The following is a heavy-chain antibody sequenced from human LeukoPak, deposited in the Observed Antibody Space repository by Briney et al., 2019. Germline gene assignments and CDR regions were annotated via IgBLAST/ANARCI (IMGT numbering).Heavy chain of an antibody. CDR3: AKDRSATALALRFFDF. J-gene: IGHJ4*02. CDR1: GFTFSSYG. CDR2: ISYDGSNK. D-gene: IGHD5-18*01. Sequence: GGSLRLSCAASGFTFSSYGMHWVRQAPGKGLEWVAVISYDGSNKYYADSVKGRFTISRDNFKNTLYLQMNSLRAEDTAVYYCAKDRSATALALRFFDFWGQGTLVTVSS. V-gene: IGHV3-30*18.